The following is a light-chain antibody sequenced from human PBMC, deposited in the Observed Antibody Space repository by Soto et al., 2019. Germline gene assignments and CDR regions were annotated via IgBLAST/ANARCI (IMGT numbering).Light chain of an antibody. CDR2: AAS. CDR3: QQSYDTPPWT. Sequence: DIQLTQFPSSLPASVGDRITITCRASQSIRNYLSWFQQKPGKAPKLLIYAASRLQSGVPLRFSGSGSGTDLSLTISDLQPDDFATYYCQQSYDTPPWTFGQGTRVEVK. CDR1: QSIRNY. J-gene: IGKJ1*01. V-gene: IGKV1-39*01.